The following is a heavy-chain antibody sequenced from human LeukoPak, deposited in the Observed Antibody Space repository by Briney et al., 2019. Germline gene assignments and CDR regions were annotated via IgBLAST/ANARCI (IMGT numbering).Heavy chain of an antibody. CDR1: GFTFSSYW. CDR2: INSDGSST. D-gene: IGHD3-22*01. Sequence: PGGSLRLSCAASGFTFSSYWMHWVRQAPGKGLVWVSRINSDGSSTSYADSVKGRFTISRDNAKNTLYLQMNSLRAEDTAVYYCAYDSSGYYDYYYYYGMDVWGQGTTVTVSS. V-gene: IGHV3-74*01. J-gene: IGHJ6*02. CDR3: AYDSSGYYDYYYYYGMDV.